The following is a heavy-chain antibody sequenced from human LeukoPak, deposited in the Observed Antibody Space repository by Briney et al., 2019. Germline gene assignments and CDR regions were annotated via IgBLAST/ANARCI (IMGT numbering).Heavy chain of an antibody. J-gene: IGHJ3*02. V-gene: IGHV4-30-4*01. CDR2: IYYSGST. Sequence: PSQTLSLTCTVSGGSISSGDYYWSRIRQPPGKGLEWIGYIYYSGSTYYNPSLKSRVTISVDTSKNQFSLKLSSVTAADTAVYYCARVGHYDILTGSPSDAFDIWGQGTMVTVSS. CDR3: ARVGHYDILTGSPSDAFDI. CDR1: GGSISSGDYY. D-gene: IGHD3-9*01.